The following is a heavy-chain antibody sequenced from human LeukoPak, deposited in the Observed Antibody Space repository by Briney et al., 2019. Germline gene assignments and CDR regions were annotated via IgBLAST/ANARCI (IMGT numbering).Heavy chain of an antibody. CDR1: GGSISGTNW. D-gene: IGHD1-26*01. CDR3: SRESGPFCPLGY. J-gene: IGHJ4*02. CDR2: ISLAGQT. Sequence: SGTLSLTCGVSGGSISGTNWWSWVRQPPGQGLEWIGEISLAGQTNYNPSLNGRVTMSLDKSSNQLSLHLTSVTAADTATYFCSRESGPFCPLGYWGQGTLVIVSS. V-gene: IGHV4-4*02.